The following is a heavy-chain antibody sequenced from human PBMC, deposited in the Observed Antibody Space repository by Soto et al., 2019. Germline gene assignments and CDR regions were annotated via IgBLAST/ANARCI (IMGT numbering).Heavy chain of an antibody. D-gene: IGHD2-2*01. CDR3: AIYIVVVPAAADYFDY. CDR1: GFTFSSYA. CDR2: ISGSGGST. J-gene: IGHJ4*02. Sequence: GGSLRLSCAASGFTFSSYAMSWVRQAPGKGLEWASAISGSGGSTYYADSVKGRFTISRDNSKNTLYLQMNSLRAEDTAVYYCAIYIVVVPAAADYFDYWGQGTLVTVSS. V-gene: IGHV3-23*01.